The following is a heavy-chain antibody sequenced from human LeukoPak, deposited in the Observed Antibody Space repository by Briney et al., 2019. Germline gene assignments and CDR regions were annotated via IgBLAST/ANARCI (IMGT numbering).Heavy chain of an antibody. Sequence: ASVKVSCKASGYTFTSYGISWVRQAPGQGLEWMGWISAYNGNTNYAQKLQGRVTMTTDTSTSTAYVELRSLRSGDTAVYYCARSEGVVPAAPLRFDPWGQGTLVTVSS. CDR1: GYTFTSYG. V-gene: IGHV1-18*01. J-gene: IGHJ5*02. D-gene: IGHD2-2*01. CDR2: ISAYNGNT. CDR3: ARSEGVVPAAPLRFDP.